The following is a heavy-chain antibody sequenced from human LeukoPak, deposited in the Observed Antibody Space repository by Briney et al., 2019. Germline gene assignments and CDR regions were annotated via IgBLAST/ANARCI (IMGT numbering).Heavy chain of an antibody. CDR3: ARERRLLRGDAFDI. D-gene: IGHD4-23*01. Sequence: PSETLSLTCTVSGGSISGYYWTWIRQPAGKGLEWIGRIYISGNTNYNPSLESRITMSVDTSKNQFSLKLSSVTAADTAIYYCARERRLLRGDAFDIWGQGTRATVSS. J-gene: IGHJ3*02. CDR2: IYISGNT. CDR1: GGSISGYY. V-gene: IGHV4-4*07.